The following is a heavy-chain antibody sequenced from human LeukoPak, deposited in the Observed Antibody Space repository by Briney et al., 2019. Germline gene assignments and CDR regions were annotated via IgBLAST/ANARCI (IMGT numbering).Heavy chain of an antibody. D-gene: IGHD6-19*01. CDR1: GGTFSSNA. CDR2: IIPIFGTA. J-gene: IGHJ4*02. Sequence: SVKVSCKASGGTFSSNAISWVRQAPGQGLEWMGGIIPIFGTANYAQKFQGRVTITADESTSTAYMELSSLRSEDTAVYYCARAVAGIRCFDYWGQGTLVTVSS. V-gene: IGHV1-69*13. CDR3: ARAVAGIRCFDY.